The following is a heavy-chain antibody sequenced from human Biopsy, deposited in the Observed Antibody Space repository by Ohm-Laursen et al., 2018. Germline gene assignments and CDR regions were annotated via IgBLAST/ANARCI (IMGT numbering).Heavy chain of an antibody. D-gene: IGHD7-27*01. J-gene: IGHJ4*02. CDR1: GDSISSYY. V-gene: IGHV4-59*01. Sequence: GTLSLTCPVSGDSISSYYWSWIRQPPGKGLEWIGFIYYTGHTNYNPSLKSRATISVDTSKNQFSLKVISVTAADTAVYYCARLTGDPSYWGQGILVTVSS. CDR3: ARLTGDPSY. CDR2: IYYTGHT.